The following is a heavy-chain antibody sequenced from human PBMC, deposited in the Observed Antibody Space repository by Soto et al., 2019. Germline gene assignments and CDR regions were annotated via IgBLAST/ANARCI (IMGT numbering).Heavy chain of an antibody. V-gene: IGHV5-51*01. CDR3: ARCSEGSGSYWFAFDI. CDR2: VYPGDSDT. CDR1: GYSFTSYW. D-gene: IGHD3-10*01. J-gene: IGHJ3*02. Sequence: PGESLKISCKGSGYSFTSYWIGWVRQMPGEGLEWMGLVYPGDSDTRYSPSFQGQVTISADKSINTAYLQWSSLKASDTAMYYCARCSEGSGSYWFAFDIWGQGTMVTVSS.